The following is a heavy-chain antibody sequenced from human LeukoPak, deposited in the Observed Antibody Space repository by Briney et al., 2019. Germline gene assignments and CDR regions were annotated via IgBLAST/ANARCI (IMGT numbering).Heavy chain of an antibody. V-gene: IGHV1-24*01. CDR2: SDPEDGER. D-gene: IGHD5-18*01. CDR3: VTGLTTMAVDYFDY. CDR1: GKTLSDLS. J-gene: IGHJ4*02. Sequence: ASVKVSCKVSGKTLSDLSIHWLRQPPGKGLEWLGGSDPEDGERIYAQMFQGRVTMTEDTSIDTAYMELSSLRSEDTAVYYCVTGLTTMAVDYFDYWGQGTLVTVSP.